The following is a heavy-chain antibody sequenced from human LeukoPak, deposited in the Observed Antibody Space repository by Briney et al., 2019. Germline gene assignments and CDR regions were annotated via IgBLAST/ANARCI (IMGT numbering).Heavy chain of an antibody. CDR1: GYTFTGYY. CDR2: INPNSGGT. V-gene: IGHV1-2*06. Sequence: GASVKVSCKASGYTFTGYYMHWVRQAPGQGLEWMGRINPNSGGTNYAQKFQGRVTVTRDTSISTAYMELSRLRSDDTAVYYCARVARYYYDSSGYYGKNDWFDPWGQGTLVTVSS. J-gene: IGHJ5*02. D-gene: IGHD3-22*01. CDR3: ARVARYYYDSSGYYGKNDWFDP.